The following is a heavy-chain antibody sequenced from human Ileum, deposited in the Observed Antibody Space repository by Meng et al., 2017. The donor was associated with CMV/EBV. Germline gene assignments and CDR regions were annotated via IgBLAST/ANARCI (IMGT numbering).Heavy chain of an antibody. CDR1: GFSFSRYS. Sequence: GGSLRLSCAASGFSFSRYSMNWLRQAPEKGLEWVSSISSTSSAIYYPDSVKGRFTISRDNAKNALYLEMNSLRAEDTAVYYCTRDRLEGDYSGPGYWGQGTLVTVSS. CDR3: TRDRLEGDYSGPGY. J-gene: IGHJ4*02. CDR2: ISSTSSAI. D-gene: IGHD1-1*01. V-gene: IGHV3-21*01.